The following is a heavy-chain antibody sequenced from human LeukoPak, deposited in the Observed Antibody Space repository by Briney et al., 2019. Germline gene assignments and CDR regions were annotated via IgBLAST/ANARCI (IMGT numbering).Heavy chain of an antibody. V-gene: IGHV4-31*03. D-gene: IGHD2-21*02. CDR1: GGSISFGGYY. J-gene: IGHJ3*01. CDR3: ARDSQIRLLLNDYDVFDV. CDR2: MYDREKT. Sequence: PSQTLSLTCTVSGGSISFGGYYWSWIRQLPGKGLEWIGYMYDREKTDYNPSLRSRVIISLDTSKNQFSLKLNSVTAADTAVYYCARDSQIRLLLNDYDVFDVWGQGTVVTVSS.